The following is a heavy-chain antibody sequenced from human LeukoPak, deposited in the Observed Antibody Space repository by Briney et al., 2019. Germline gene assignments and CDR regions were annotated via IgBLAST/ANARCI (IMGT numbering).Heavy chain of an antibody. CDR1: GFIFSSYS. CDR2: ISSSSSTI. D-gene: IGHD3-22*01. J-gene: IGHJ4*02. V-gene: IGHV3-48*01. CDR3: ARVLHKRNYDSSTYYGY. Sequence: GGSLRLSCAASGFIFSSYSMNWVRQAPGKGLEWVSYISSSSSTIYYADSVKGRFTISRDNAKNSLYLQMSGLRAEDTAVYYCARVLHKRNYDSSTYYGYWGQGTLVTVSS.